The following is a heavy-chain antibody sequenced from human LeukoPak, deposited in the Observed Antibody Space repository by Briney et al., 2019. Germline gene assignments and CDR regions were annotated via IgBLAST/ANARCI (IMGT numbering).Heavy chain of an antibody. V-gene: IGHV1-2*02. CDR2: IDPRSGGT. D-gene: IGHD3-3*01. Sequence: GGSLRLSCAASGFTFSSYGMHWVRRAPGQGLEWMGWIDPRSGGTNYARKFQGRVTMARDTSISTGYLKLSGLTSDDTALYYCASGWSSYYAFDYWGQGTLVTVSS. J-gene: IGHJ4*02. CDR3: ASGWSSYYAFDY. CDR1: GFTFSSYG.